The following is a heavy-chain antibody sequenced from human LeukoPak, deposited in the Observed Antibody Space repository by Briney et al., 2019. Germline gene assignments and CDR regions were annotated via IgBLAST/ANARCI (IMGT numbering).Heavy chain of an antibody. J-gene: IGHJ4*02. CDR2: IYWDDDK. V-gene: IGHV2-5*02. Sequence: SGPTLVKPTQTLTLTRTFSGFSLSTSGVGVGWIRQPPGKALEWLALIYWDDDKRYSPSLKSRLTITKDTSKNQVVLTMTNMDPVDTATYYCAHRPGILEWPLLFDYWGQGTLVTVSS. CDR3: AHRPGILEWPLLFDY. CDR1: GFSLSTSGVG. D-gene: IGHD3-3*01.